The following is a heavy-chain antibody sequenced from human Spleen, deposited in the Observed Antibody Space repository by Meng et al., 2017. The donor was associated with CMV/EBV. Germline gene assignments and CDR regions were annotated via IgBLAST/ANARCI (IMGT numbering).Heavy chain of an antibody. CDR3: ARLGPRGDHDASDI. J-gene: IGHJ3*02. CDR2: ISAYNGHT. Sequence: ASVKVSCKASGFSFTRSAVQWVRQAPGQGLEWMGWISAYNGHTNYAQNLQGRVTMTTDTSTNTAYMELRSLRSDDTAVYYCARLGPRGDHDASDIWGQGTMVTVSS. V-gene: IGHV1-18*01. D-gene: IGHD3-10*01. CDR1: GFSFTRSA.